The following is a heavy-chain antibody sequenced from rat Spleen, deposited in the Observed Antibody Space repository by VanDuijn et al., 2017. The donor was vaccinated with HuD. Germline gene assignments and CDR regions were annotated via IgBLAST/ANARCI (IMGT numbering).Heavy chain of an antibody. D-gene: IGHD3-4*01. V-gene: IGHV2-43*01. J-gene: IGHJ2*01. CDR2: IWIGGTT. CDR3: ARANRETYAHFDY. CDR1: GFSLTSYH. Sequence: QVQLKESGPGLVQPSQTLSLTCTVSGFSLTSYHLSWVRQPPGKGLEGMGVIWIGGTTAYNSLLESRLSITRDISKSQIFLKMNSLQTEDTATYYCARANRETYAHFDYWGQGVMVTVSS.